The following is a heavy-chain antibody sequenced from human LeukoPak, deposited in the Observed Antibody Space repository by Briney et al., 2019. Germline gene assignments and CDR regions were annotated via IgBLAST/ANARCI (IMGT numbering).Heavy chain of an antibody. CDR1: GFTFSRYA. Sequence: GGSLRLSCAASGFTFSRYAMSWLRPAPGKGLEWVSASSGSGGSTYYADSVKGRLSISRDNSKNSLYLQMDSLRAEDTDVYYCAKILLWFGELYDYWGQGTLVTVSS. D-gene: IGHD3-10*01. CDR3: AKILLWFGELYDY. V-gene: IGHV3-23*01. J-gene: IGHJ4*02. CDR2: SSGSGGST.